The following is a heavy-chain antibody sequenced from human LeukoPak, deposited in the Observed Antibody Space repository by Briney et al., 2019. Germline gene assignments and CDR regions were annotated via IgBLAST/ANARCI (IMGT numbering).Heavy chain of an antibody. V-gene: IGHV3-7*05. D-gene: IGHD3-10*01. CDR2: IKQDGSGK. Sequence: PGGSLSLSCAASGFTFSSYWMSWVRQAPGKGLEWVANIKQDGSGKYYVDSVKGRFTISRDNAKNSLYLKLNSRRAEDTAVYCCSRDTRGYFDYWGQGTLVTVSS. CDR1: GFTFSSYW. CDR3: SRDTRGYFDY. J-gene: IGHJ4*02.